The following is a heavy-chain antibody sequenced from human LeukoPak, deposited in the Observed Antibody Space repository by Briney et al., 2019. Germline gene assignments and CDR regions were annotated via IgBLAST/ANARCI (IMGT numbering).Heavy chain of an antibody. D-gene: IGHD4-11*01. CDR1: GGSISSSNYF. CDR3: ARIDSRAGGDY. V-gene: IGHV4-39*07. J-gene: IGHJ4*02. CDR2: IYSSGRT. Sequence: SETLSLTCTVSGGSISSSNYFWGWIRRPPGKGLEWIGSIYSSGRTYYNPALKSRVTISVDTSKNQFSLKLSSVTAADTAVYYCARIDSRAGGDYWGQGTLVTVSS.